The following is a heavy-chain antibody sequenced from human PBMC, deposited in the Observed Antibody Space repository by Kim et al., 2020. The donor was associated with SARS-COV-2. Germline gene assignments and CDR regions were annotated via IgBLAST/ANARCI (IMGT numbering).Heavy chain of an antibody. J-gene: IGHJ4*02. V-gene: IGHV3-74*01. CDR2: INGGGSTT. D-gene: IGHD1-26*01. CDR1: GFTFSNNW. Sequence: GGSLRLSCAASGFTFSNNWMHWVRQPPEKGLVWVSHINGGGSTTNYADSVKGRFTLSRDNAKSILYPQMNSLKAEDTAVYYCARGSSGATVDFWGQGIL. CDR3: ARGSSGATVDF.